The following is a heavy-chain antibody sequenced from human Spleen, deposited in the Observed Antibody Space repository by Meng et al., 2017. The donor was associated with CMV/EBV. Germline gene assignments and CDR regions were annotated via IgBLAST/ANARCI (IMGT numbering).Heavy chain of an antibody. CDR3: ARKAGANGRGFDY. CDR1: GYTFTGYL. Sequence: CRNSGYTFTGYLMPWVRQAPGQGLEWMGLMNTNSGGTHYTQKFQGRVTMTRDTSINTVFLELTSLTSDDTAVYYCARKAGANGRGFDYWGQGTLVTVSS. J-gene: IGHJ4*02. D-gene: IGHD1-26*01. V-gene: IGHV1-2*02. CDR2: MNTNSGGT.